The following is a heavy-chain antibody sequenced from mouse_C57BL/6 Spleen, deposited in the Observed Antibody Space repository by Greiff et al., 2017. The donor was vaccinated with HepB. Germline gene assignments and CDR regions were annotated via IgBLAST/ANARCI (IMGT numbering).Heavy chain of an antibody. J-gene: IGHJ3*01. CDR1: GYTFTSYW. V-gene: IGHV1-64*01. CDR3: ARERNYYGSSWFAY. CDR2: IHPNSGST. D-gene: IGHD1-1*01. Sequence: VQLQQPGAELVKPGASVKLSCKASGYTFTSYWMHWVKQRPGQGLEWIGMIHPNSGSTNYNEKFKSKATLTVDKSSSTAYMQLSSLTSEDSAVYYCARERNYYGSSWFAYWGQGTLVTVSA.